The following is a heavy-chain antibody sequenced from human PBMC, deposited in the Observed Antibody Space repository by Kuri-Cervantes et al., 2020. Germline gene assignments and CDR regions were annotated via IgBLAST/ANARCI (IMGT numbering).Heavy chain of an antibody. D-gene: IGHD5-24*01. J-gene: IGHJ4*02. V-gene: IGHV3-48*02. Sequence: GESLKISCAASGFTFSSYGMHWVRQAPGKGLEWLSYISNTGGTIYYADSVKGRFTISRDNAKNSLFLQMNSLRDEDTAVYYCARPPWGTDGYNWYWGQGTLVTVSS. CDR1: GFTFSSYG. CDR2: ISNTGGTI. CDR3: ARPPWGTDGYNWY.